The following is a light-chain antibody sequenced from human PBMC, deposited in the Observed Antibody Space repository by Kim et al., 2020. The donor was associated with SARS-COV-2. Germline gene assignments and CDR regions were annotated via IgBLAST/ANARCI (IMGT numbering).Light chain of an antibody. CDR1: SEAVTSGFY. CDR3: LLYYDGSHLGV. Sequence: QAVVTQEPSLTMSPGGTVTLTCASSSEAVTSGFYANWFQQKPGQAPRSLIYNTGDRHSWTPARFSGSLLGDKAALTLSGVQPEDEADYYCLLYYDGSHLGVFGGGTQLTVL. CDR2: NTG. V-gene: IGLV7-43*01. J-gene: IGLJ3*02.